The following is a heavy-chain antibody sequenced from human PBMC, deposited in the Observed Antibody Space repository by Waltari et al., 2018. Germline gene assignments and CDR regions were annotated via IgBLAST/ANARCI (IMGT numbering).Heavy chain of an antibody. CDR3: ARDSYVGGYVGY. V-gene: IGHV3-7*01. D-gene: IGHD3-16*01. J-gene: IGHJ4*02. CDR2: IKQDGSEK. Sequence: EVQLVESGGGLVQPGGSLRLSCAASGFTFSSSWMSWVRQAPGKGLEWVANIKQDGSEKYYVDSVKGRFTISRDNAKNSLYLQMNSLRAEDTAVYYCARDSYVGGYVGYWGQGTLVTVSS. CDR1: GFTFSSSW.